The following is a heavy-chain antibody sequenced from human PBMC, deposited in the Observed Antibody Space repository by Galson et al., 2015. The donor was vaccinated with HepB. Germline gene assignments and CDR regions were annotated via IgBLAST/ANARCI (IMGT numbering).Heavy chain of an antibody. D-gene: IGHD2-21*02. J-gene: IGHJ4*02. V-gene: IGHV5-51*01. CDR3: ARRVAYCGGDCYSGGGYFDY. Sequence: QSGAEVKKPGESLKISCKGSGYSFTSYWIGWVRQMPGKGLEWMGIIYPGDSDTRYSPSFQGQVTISADKSISTAYLQWSSLKASDTAMYYCARRVAYCGGDCYSGGGYFDYWGQGTLVTVSS. CDR1: GYSFTSYW. CDR2: IYPGDSDT.